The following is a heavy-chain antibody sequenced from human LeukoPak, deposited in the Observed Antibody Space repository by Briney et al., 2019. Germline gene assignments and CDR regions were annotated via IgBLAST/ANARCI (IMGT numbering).Heavy chain of an antibody. CDR3: ARVLAYYYDSSGYWYFDY. CDR2: IYYSGSA. J-gene: IGHJ4*02. D-gene: IGHD3-22*01. V-gene: IGHV4-61*01. Sequence: SETLSLTCTVSGVSVSSGSYYWSWIRQPPGKGLEWIGYIYYSGSANYNPSLKSRVTISVDTSKNQFSLKLSSVTAADTAVYYCARVLAYYYDSSGYWYFDYWGQGTLVTVSS. CDR1: GVSVSSGSYY.